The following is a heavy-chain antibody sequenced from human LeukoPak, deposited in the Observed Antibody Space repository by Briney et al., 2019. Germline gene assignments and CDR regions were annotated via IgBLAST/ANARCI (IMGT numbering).Heavy chain of an antibody. CDR1: GYTFTSYG. D-gene: IGHD6-13*01. CDR3: AKAAAGSQHSYYYYYYLDV. J-gene: IGHJ6*03. V-gene: IGHV1-18*01. Sequence: ASVKVSCKASGYTFTSYGISWVRQAPGQGLEWMGWISAYNGNTNYAQKLQGRVTMTTDTSTSTAYMELRSLRSDGTAVYYCAKAAAGSQHSYYYYYYLDVWGTGTTVTISS. CDR2: ISAYNGNT.